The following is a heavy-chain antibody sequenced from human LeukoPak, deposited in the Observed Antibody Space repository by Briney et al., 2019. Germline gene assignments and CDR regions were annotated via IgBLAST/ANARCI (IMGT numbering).Heavy chain of an antibody. D-gene: IGHD1-26*01. Sequence: PGGSLRLSCAASGLTFSSYAMHWVRQAPGKGLEWVAVISYDGSNKYYADSVKGRFTISRDNSKNTLYLQMNSLRAEDTAVYYCARDKWERGMMDYWGQGTLVTVSS. J-gene: IGHJ4*02. CDR1: GLTFSSYA. V-gene: IGHV3-30-3*01. CDR2: ISYDGSNK. CDR3: ARDKWERGMMDY.